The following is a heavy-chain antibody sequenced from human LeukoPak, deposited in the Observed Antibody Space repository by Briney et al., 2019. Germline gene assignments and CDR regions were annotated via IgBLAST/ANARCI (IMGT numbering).Heavy chain of an antibody. CDR3: ARDRDHSSGFADY. D-gene: IGHD3-22*01. J-gene: IGHJ4*02. CDR2: IYYSGST. V-gene: IGHV4-39*07. CDR1: GGSISSSTYY. Sequence: SETLSLTCTVSGGSISSSTYYWGWIRQPPGKGLEWSASIYYSGSTYYNPSLKSRVTISVDTSKNQFSLKLRSVTAADTAVYYCARDRDHSSGFADYWGQGTLVTVSS.